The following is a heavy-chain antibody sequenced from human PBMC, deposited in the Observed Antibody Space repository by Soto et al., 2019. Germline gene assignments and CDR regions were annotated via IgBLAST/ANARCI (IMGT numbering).Heavy chain of an antibody. Sequence: TGGSLRLSCAAAGCTFSSNWMHWVRQGPGKGLVWVSRIDNDGSSRDYADSVKGRFTISRDNAKNTLYLEMSSLRAEDTAVYYCATGSGWYSPDYWGQGTLVTVSS. V-gene: IGHV3-74*01. D-gene: IGHD6-19*01. J-gene: IGHJ4*02. CDR3: ATGSGWYSPDY. CDR2: IDNDGSSR. CDR1: GCTFSSNW.